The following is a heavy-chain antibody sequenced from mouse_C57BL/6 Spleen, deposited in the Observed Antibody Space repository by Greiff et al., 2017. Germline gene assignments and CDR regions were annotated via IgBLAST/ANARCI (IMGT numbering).Heavy chain of an antibody. CDR3: AREDWEGPPFDD. V-gene: IGHV1-61*01. D-gene: IGHD4-1*01. CDR2: IYPSDSET. J-gene: IGHJ2*01. CDR1: GYTFTSYW. Sequence: VQLQQPGAELVRPGSSVKLSCKASGYTFTSYWMDWVKQRPGQGLEWIGNIYPSDSETHYNQKFKDKATLTVDKSSSTAYMQLSSLTSEDSAVYYGAREDWEGPPFDDGGQGTTLTVSS.